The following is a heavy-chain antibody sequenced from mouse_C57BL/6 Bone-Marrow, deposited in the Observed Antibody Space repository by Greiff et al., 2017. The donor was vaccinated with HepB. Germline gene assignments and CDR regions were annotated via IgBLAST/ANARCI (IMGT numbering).Heavy chain of an antibody. CDR3: ARDSTSTVVAPGFAY. CDR1: GYTFTSYW. V-gene: IGHV1-55*01. D-gene: IGHD1-1*01. CDR2: IYPGSGST. J-gene: IGHJ3*01. Sequence: QVQLQQPGAELVKPGASVKMSCKASGYTFTSYWITWVKQRPGQGLEWIGDIYPGSGSTNYNEKFKSKATLTVDTSSSTAYMQLSSLTSGDSAVYYGARDSTSTVVAPGFAYWGQGTLVTVSA.